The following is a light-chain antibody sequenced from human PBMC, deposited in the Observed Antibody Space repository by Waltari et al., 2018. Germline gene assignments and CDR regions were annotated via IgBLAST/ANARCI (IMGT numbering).Light chain of an antibody. CDR3: LQHNSFPYT. CDR2: AAS. Sequence: DIHMTPSPSSLSASVGDRVTITCLSSQDIRHDLGWFQQKPGKAPQRLISAASSLESGVPSRFSGSGSGTEFALTISSLQPEDFAAYYCLQHNSFPYTFGQGTKLEIK. V-gene: IGKV1-17*01. CDR1: QDIRHD. J-gene: IGKJ2*01.